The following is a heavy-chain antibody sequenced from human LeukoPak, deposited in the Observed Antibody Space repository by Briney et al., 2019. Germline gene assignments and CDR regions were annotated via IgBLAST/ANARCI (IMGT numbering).Heavy chain of an antibody. V-gene: IGHV4-34*01. CDR1: VGFFSVYY. CDR3: ASYLSGYAVVGAFDI. J-gene: IGHJ3*02. Sequence: SETLSLTCALYVGFFSVYYWSWIRQPPGKGLEWIGEINHRGSTNYNRSLKSRVTISVDTSKNQFSLKLSSVTATDTAMYYCASYLSGYAVVGAFDIWGQGTMVTVSS. CDR2: INHRGST. D-gene: IGHD5-12*01.